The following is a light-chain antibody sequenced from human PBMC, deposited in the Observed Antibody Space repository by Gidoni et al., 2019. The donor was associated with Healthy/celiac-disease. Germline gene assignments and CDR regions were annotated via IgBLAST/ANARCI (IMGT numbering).Light chain of an antibody. CDR1: QGISSY. Sequence: AILMTQSPSSFSASTGDRVTITCRASQGISSYLAWYQQKPGKAPKLQIYAASTLQSGVPSRFSGSGSGTDFTLTISCLQSEDVATYYCQQYYSYPQTFGQXTKVEIK. CDR2: AAS. V-gene: IGKV1-8*01. J-gene: IGKJ1*01. CDR3: QQYYSYPQT.